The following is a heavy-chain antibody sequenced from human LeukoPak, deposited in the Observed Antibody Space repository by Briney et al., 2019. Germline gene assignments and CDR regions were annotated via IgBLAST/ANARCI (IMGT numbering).Heavy chain of an antibody. CDR2: IYYSGST. V-gene: IGHV4-39*07. CDR3: ARDVVTSSPGSWFDP. Sequence: PSETLSLTCTVSGGSISSSSYYWGWIRQPPGKGLEWIGSIYYSGSTYYNPSLKSRVTLLVDTSKNQFSLRLSSVTAADTAVYYCARDVVTSSPGSWFDPWGQGTWVTVSS. D-gene: IGHD6-13*01. CDR1: GGSISSSSYY. J-gene: IGHJ5*02.